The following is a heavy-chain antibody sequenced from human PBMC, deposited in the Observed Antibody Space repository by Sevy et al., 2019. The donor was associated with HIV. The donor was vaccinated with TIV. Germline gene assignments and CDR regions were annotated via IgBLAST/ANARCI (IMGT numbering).Heavy chain of an antibody. J-gene: IGHJ3*02. CDR1: GFTFSNAW. D-gene: IGHD6-19*01. CDR2: IKSKTDGGTT. V-gene: IGHV3-15*01. Sequence: GGSLRLSCAASGFTFSNAWMSWVRQAPGKGLEWVGRIKSKTDGGTTDYAAPVKGRFTISRDDSKNTLYLQMNSLKTEDTAMYYCTTDTSSDDAFDIWGQGTMVTVSS. CDR3: TTDTSSDDAFDI.